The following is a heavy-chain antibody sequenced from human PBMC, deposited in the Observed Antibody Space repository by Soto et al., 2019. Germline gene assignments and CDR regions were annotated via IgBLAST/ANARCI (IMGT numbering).Heavy chain of an antibody. J-gene: IGHJ6*02. D-gene: IGHD3-16*02. V-gene: IGHV4-30-4*01. CDR2: IYYSGST. Sequence: SETLSLTCTVSGGSISSGDYYWSWMRQPPGKGLEWIGYIYYSGSTYYNPSLKSRVTISVDTSKNQFSLKLSSVTAADTAVYYCARDPYVWGSYRAHWGYYYGMDVWGQGTTVTVSS. CDR3: ARDPYVWGSYRAHWGYYYGMDV. CDR1: GGSISSGDYY.